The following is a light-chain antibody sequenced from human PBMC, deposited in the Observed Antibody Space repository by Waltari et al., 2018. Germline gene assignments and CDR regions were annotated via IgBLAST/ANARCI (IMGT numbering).Light chain of an antibody. Sequence: QAALTQPPSVSGSPGQSVTISCTGTSSDIGGYNYVSWYQQHPGKAPKLMIYDVTKRPAWVSDRVSGSKAGHTASLTISALQAEDEADYYCSSYAGSNTYVLFGGGTRLTVL. J-gene: IGLJ2*01. V-gene: IGLV2-11*01. CDR1: SSDIGGYNY. CDR3: SSYAGSNTYVL. CDR2: DVT.